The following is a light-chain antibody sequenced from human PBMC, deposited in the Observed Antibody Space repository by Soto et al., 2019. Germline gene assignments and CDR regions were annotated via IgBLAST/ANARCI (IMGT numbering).Light chain of an antibody. J-gene: IGKJ5*01. Sequence: EVVLTQSPVPLSLSPGERATLSCRASQSFRGLLAWYQQKPGQAPRLLIYDAYNRATGIPPRFSGSGSGTDFTLTIGSLEPEDSAVYYCQQRHMWPITFGQGTRLEIK. CDR2: DAY. CDR3: QQRHMWPIT. V-gene: IGKV3-11*01. CDR1: QSFRGL.